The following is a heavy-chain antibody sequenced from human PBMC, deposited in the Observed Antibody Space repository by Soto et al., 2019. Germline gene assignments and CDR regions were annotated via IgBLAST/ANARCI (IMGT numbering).Heavy chain of an antibody. V-gene: IGHV4-31*03. CDR3: ALTGGYSGYDRGENYYYYYGMDV. CDR1: GGSISSGGYY. CDR2: IYYSGST. D-gene: IGHD5-12*01. J-gene: IGHJ6*02. Sequence: ASETLSLTCTVSGGSISSGGYYWSWIRQHPGKGLEWIGYIYYSGSTYYNPSLKSRVTISVDTSKNQFSLKLSSVTAADTAVYYCALTGGYSGYDRGENYYYYYGMDVWGQGTTVTVSS.